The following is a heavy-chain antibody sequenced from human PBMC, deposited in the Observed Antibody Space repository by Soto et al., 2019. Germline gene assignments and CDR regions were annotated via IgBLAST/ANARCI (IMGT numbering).Heavy chain of an antibody. Sequence: QVQLVESGGGVVQPGRSLRLSCAASGFTFSSYAMHWVRQAPGKGLEWVAVISYDGSNKYYADSVKGRFTISRDNSKNTLYLQMNSLRAEDTAVYYCASSDYGGNSYFDYWGQGTLVTVS. D-gene: IGHD4-17*01. CDR1: GFTFSSYA. V-gene: IGHV3-30-3*01. CDR3: ASSDYGGNSYFDY. J-gene: IGHJ4*02. CDR2: ISYDGSNK.